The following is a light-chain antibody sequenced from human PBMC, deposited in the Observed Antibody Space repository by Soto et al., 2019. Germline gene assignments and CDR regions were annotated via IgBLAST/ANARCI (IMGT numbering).Light chain of an antibody. CDR3: QQYNTWPPYT. Sequence: EIVMTQSPVTLSVSPGERATLSCRASQSISSNLAWHQQKPGQAPRLLIYGASTRATGVPARFSGSGSGTEFTLTISSLQSEDFAVYYCQQYNTWPPYTFGQGTKVDTK. CDR2: GAS. V-gene: IGKV3-15*01. J-gene: IGKJ2*01. CDR1: QSISSN.